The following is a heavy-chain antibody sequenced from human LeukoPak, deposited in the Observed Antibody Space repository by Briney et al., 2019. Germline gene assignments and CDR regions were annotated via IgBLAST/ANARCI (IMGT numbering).Heavy chain of an antibody. CDR1: GFTFDDYA. V-gene: IGHV3-9*01. Sequence: PGRSLRLSCAASGFTFDDYAMQWVRQAPGKGLEGVSGISWNSGSIGYADPVKGRFTISRDNAKDSLYLQMNSLRAEDTALYYCAKDVSWRAAAGTEFDYWGQGTLVTVSS. D-gene: IGHD6-13*01. CDR2: ISWNSGSI. J-gene: IGHJ4*02. CDR3: AKDVSWRAAAGTEFDY.